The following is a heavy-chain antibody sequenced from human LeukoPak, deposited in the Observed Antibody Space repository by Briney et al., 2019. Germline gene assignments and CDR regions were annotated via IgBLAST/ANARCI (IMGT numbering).Heavy chain of an antibody. CDR2: ISAYIGNT. Sequence: VSVKVSCKASGYTFSNYGINWVRQAPGQGLEWMGWISAYIGNTNYAQKLQGRVTMTTDTSTNTAYMELGSLRSDDTAVYYCARLRIGNYLDYWGQGTLVTVSS. CDR3: ARLRIGNYLDY. D-gene: IGHD2-15*01. V-gene: IGHV1-18*01. J-gene: IGHJ4*02. CDR1: GYTFSNYG.